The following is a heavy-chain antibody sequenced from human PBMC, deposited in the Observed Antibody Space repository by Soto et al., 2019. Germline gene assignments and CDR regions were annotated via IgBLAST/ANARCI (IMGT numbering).Heavy chain of an antibody. CDR2: IYYSGST. J-gene: IGHJ6*02. Sequence: PSETLSLTCTVSGGSISSSSYYWGWIRQPPGKGLEWIGSIYYSGSTYYNPSLKSRVTISVDTSKNQFSLKLSSVTAADTAVYYCACPVGATDSSYYGMDVWGQGTTVNVSS. CDR3: ACPVGATDSSYYGMDV. CDR1: GGSISSSSYY. D-gene: IGHD1-26*01. V-gene: IGHV4-39*01.